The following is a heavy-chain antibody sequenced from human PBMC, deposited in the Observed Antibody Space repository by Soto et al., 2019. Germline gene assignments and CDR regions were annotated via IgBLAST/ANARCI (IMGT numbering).Heavy chain of an antibody. CDR2: MYYSEAT. CDR1: GTSITSNNYY. J-gene: IGHJ4*02. D-gene: IGHD7-27*01. CDR3: TGGQSGDKVDY. Sequence: SETLSLTCTVSGTSITSNNYYWGWIRQPPGKGLEWIASMYYSEATYYNPSLKSRVTISVDMSKNQFSLGLSSVTAADAAVYYCTGGQSGDKVDYWGQGALVTVSS. V-gene: IGHV4-39*07.